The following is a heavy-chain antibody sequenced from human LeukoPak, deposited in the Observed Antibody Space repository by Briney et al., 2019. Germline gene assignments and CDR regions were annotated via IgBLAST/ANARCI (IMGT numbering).Heavy chain of an antibody. CDR1: GFTFSSYA. D-gene: IGHD2-2*01. V-gene: IGHV3-30-3*01. J-gene: IGHJ4*02. Sequence: GGSLRLSCAASGFTFSSYAMHWVRQAPGKGLEWVAVISYDGSNKYYADSVKGRFTISRDNSKNTLYLQMNSLRAEDTAVYYCARDRAPFCSSTSCYEFAYWGQGTLVTVSS. CDR2: ISYDGSNK. CDR3: ARDRAPFCSSTSCYEFAY.